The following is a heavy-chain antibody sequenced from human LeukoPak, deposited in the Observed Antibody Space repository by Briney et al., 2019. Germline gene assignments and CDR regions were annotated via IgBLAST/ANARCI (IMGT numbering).Heavy chain of an antibody. CDR1: GFTFSGYA. CDR2: IGRSGDNT. V-gene: IGHV3-23*01. J-gene: IGHJ5*02. Sequence: GSLRLSCAASGFTFSGYAMSWVRQAPGKGLQWVSTIGRSGDNTYYADSVKGRFTISRDNSKNTLYVQMNSLRAEDTAIYYCAKAGANWFDPWGQGTLVTVSS. D-gene: IGHD3-10*01. CDR3: AKAGANWFDP.